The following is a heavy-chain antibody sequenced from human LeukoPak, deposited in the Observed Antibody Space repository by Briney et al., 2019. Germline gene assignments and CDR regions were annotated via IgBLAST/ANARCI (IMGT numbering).Heavy chain of an antibody. CDR2: ISYDGGNK. CDR1: GITFSRHG. CDR3: ETTSGYYESDATTDY. J-gene: IGHJ4*02. D-gene: IGHD3-22*01. V-gene: IGHV3-30*03. Sequence: GRSLRLSCAASGITFSRHGMHWVRQAPGKGPEWVALISYDGGNKNYADSVKGRFTISRDNSRNTLYLQMHSLRSEDTAKYYCETTSGYYESDATTDYWGQGTLVTVSS.